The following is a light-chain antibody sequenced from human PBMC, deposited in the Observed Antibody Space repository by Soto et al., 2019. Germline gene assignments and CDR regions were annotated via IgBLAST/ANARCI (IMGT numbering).Light chain of an antibody. Sequence: QSALTQPASVSGSPGQSITISCTGTSSDVGGYHFVSWYQQHPGKAPKLMIYEVSNRPSGVSNRFSGSKSGNTASLTISGLQAEDEADYYCSSYITSSTVVFGGGTKLTVL. CDR2: EVS. CDR3: SSYITSSTVV. CDR1: SSDVGGYHF. J-gene: IGLJ2*01. V-gene: IGLV2-14*01.